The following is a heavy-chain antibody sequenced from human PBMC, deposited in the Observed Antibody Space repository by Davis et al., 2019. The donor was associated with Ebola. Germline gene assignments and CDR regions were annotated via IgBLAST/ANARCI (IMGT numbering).Heavy chain of an antibody. D-gene: IGHD2-8*02. CDR1: GYSFTSYW. V-gene: IGHV5-51*01. J-gene: IGHJ3*01. CDR3: ASLRRTITGMDDGFDV. CDR2: IYPRDSDT. Sequence: KVSCKGSGYSFTSYWIAWVRQMPGKGLEWMGIIYPRDSDTRYSPSFQGQVTISADKSFKTAFLQWSRLKASDTAMYYCASLRRTITGMDDGFDVWGQGTMVTVSS.